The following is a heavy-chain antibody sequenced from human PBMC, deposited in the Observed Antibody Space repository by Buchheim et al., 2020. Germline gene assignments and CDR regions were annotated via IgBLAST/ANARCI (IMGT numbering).Heavy chain of an antibody. CDR2: IKQDGSEK. J-gene: IGHJ6*02. D-gene: IGHD6-19*01. CDR1: GFTFSSYW. CDR3: ARATYSSGYYGGIYYSYGMDV. V-gene: IGHV3-7*03. Sequence: EVQLVESGGSWVHPGGSLRLSCAASGFTFSSYWMNWVRQAPGKGLEWVANIKQDGSEKYYVDSVKGRFTISRDNAKNSLYLQMNTLRAEDTAVYFCARATYSSGYYGGIYYSYGMDVWGQGTT.